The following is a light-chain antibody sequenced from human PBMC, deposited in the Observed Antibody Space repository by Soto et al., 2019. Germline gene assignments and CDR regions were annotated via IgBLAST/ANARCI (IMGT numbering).Light chain of an antibody. CDR3: QQYGRSPWT. Sequence: EIVLTPSPGTLSLSPGERATLSCRASQSVSSSYLAWYQQKPGQAPRLLIYSASSRATGIPDRFSGSGSGTDFILTISRLEPEDFAVYYCQQYGRSPWTFGQGTKVDIK. J-gene: IGKJ1*01. CDR1: QSVSSSY. V-gene: IGKV3-20*01. CDR2: SAS.